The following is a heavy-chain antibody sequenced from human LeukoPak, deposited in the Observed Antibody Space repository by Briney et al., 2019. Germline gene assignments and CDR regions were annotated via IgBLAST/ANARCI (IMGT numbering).Heavy chain of an antibody. D-gene: IGHD3-10*01. Sequence: GGSLRLSCTASGFTFSNFLMSWVRQAPGKGLEWVATINQDESEKYYVDSVKGRFTISRDNAKNSLYLQMNSLRAEDTAIYYCVRDLASLIRGVLINNWFDPWGQGTLVTVSS. CDR2: INQDESEK. CDR3: VRDLASLIRGVLINNWFDP. V-gene: IGHV3-7*01. J-gene: IGHJ5*02. CDR1: GFTFSNFL.